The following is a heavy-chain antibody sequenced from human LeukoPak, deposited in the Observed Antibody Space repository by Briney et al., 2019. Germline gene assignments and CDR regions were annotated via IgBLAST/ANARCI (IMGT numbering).Heavy chain of an antibody. J-gene: IGHJ5*02. V-gene: IGHV3-48*04. CDR2: ISSSSSTI. Sequence: PGGSLRLSCAASGFTFSSYSVNWVRQAPGKGLEWVSYISSSSSTIYYADSVKGRFTISRDNAKNSLYLQMNSLRAEDTAVYYCARDLVTMVRGVINWFDPWGQGTLVTVSS. CDR1: GFTFSSYS. CDR3: ARDLVTMVRGVINWFDP. D-gene: IGHD3-10*01.